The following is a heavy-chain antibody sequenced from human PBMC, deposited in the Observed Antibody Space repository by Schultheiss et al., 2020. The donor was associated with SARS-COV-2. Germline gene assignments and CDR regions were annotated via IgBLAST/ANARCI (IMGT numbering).Heavy chain of an antibody. V-gene: IGHV3-23*01. CDR2: ISGSGGST. CDR3: VSVGVVAARADAFDI. D-gene: IGHD2-15*01. Sequence: GGSLRLSCAASGFSFNNYDMTWVRQAPGKGLEWVSAISGSGGSTYYADSVKGRFTISRDNAKNSLYLQMNSLRAEDTALYYCVSVGVVAARADAFDIWGQGTMVTVSS. J-gene: IGHJ3*02. CDR1: GFSFNNYD.